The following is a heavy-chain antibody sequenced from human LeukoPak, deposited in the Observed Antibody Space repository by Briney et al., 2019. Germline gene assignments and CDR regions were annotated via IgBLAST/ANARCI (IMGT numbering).Heavy chain of an antibody. CDR3: ARDHTTLTGHIQYFDP. CDR1: NYPITFSYY. D-gene: IGHD1-20*01. V-gene: IGHV4-38-2*02. J-gene: IGHJ5*02. Sequence: SETLSLTCTVSNYPITFSYYWGWIRQSPGKGLEWIGSIYHSGGSTFYNPSLESRLTMSVDTSKNQISLQMRSVTAEDTAVYYCARDHTTLTGHIQYFDPWGRGTLVTVSS. CDR2: IYHSGGST.